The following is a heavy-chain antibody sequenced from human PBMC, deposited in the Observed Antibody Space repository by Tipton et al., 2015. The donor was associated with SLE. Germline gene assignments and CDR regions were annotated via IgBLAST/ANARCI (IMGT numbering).Heavy chain of an antibody. D-gene: IGHD4-17*01. CDR2: IYHSGST. CDR3: ARLATVTSDFDF. Sequence: TLSLTCTVSGYSISSGYFWGWIRQPPGKGLEWIGSIYHSGSTYYNPSLKSRVTISVDTSISTAYLQWSSLKASDTAMYYCARLATVTSDFDFWGQGTLVTVSS. J-gene: IGHJ4*02. CDR1: GYSISSGYF. V-gene: IGHV4-38-2*02.